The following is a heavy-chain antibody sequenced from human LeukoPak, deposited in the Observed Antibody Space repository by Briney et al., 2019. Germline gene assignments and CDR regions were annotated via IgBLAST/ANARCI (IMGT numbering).Heavy chain of an antibody. V-gene: IGHV1-46*01. CDR2: INPSGGST. D-gene: IGHD3-10*01. J-gene: IGHJ3*02. Sequence: GASVKVSCKASGYTFTSYYMHWVRQAPGQGLEWMGIINPSGGSTNYAQKLQGRVTMTTDTSTSTAYMELRSLRSDDTAVYYCARDGSPMVRGVILDAFDIWGQGTMVTVSS. CDR1: GYTFTSYY. CDR3: ARDGSPMVRGVILDAFDI.